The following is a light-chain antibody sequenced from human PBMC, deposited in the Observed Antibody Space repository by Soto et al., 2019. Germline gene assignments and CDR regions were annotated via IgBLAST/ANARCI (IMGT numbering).Light chain of an antibody. CDR1: SSDVGSYNY. Sequence: QSALTQPASVSGSPGQSIIISCTGTSSDVGSYNYVSWYQQHPDKAPKLMIYEVSNRPSGVSNRFSGSKSGNTASLTISGLQAEDEADYYCTSYTSSSTLGVFGTGTKVTVL. CDR2: EVS. CDR3: TSYTSSSTLGV. J-gene: IGLJ1*01. V-gene: IGLV2-14*01.